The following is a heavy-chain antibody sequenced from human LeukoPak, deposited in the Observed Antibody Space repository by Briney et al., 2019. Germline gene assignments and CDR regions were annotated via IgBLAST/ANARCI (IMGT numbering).Heavy chain of an antibody. CDR2: INHSGST. V-gene: IGHV4-34*01. CDR1: GGSFSGYY. Sequence: PSETLSLTCAVYGGSFSGYYWSWIRQPPGKGLEWIGEINHSGSTNYNPSLKSRVTISVDTSKNQVSLKLSSVTAADTAVYYCARHWGRGYCSSTSCYRYAFDIWGQGTMVTVSS. CDR3: ARHWGRGYCSSTSCYRYAFDI. J-gene: IGHJ3*02. D-gene: IGHD2-2*02.